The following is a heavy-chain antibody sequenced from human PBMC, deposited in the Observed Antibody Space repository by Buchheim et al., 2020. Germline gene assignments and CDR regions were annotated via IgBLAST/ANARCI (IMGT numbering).Heavy chain of an antibody. CDR1: GFTFNTYT. D-gene: IGHD3-10*01. V-gene: IGHV3-21*01. J-gene: IGHJ5*02. Sequence: EEQLVESGGGLVKPGGSLRLSCAASGFTFNTYTLAWVRQAPGKGLEWVSSINPGASYMHYADSVKGRFTISRDGAKDSLYLQMHTLRAEDTGLYYCARVTGAYGSESLPYPNWFDLWGQGA. CDR2: INPGASYM. CDR3: ARVTGAYGSESLPYPNWFDL.